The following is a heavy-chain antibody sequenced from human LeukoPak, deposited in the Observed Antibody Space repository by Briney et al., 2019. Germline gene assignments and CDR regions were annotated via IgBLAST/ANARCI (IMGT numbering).Heavy chain of an antibody. D-gene: IGHD3-22*01. CDR2: INVKSGGT. CDR1: VDTFTHYY. Sequence: GASVTVSFMASVDTFTHYYMHWVGQPPGRGGEGIGWINVKSGGTNYAQKFQGRVTVTRDTSIRTAYMELSSLRSDDTALYYCARDSGYPYYFDFWGQGTLVTVSS. CDR3: ARDSGYPYYFDF. J-gene: IGHJ4*02. V-gene: IGHV1-2*02.